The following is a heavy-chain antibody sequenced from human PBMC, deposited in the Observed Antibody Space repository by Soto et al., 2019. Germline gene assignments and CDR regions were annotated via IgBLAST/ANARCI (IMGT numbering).Heavy chain of an antibody. CDR2: ISYDESKK. J-gene: IGHJ4*02. Sequence: GGSLRLSCADSGFTFSSYAMHWVRQAPGKGLEWVAVISYDESKKYYAVSVKSRFTITRDNSKNTVNLQMNSLRAEDSALYYCARDYYYESSGYFYPGYWGQGTLVTVSS. D-gene: IGHD3-22*01. V-gene: IGHV3-30-3*01. CDR1: GFTFSSYA. CDR3: ARDYYYESSGYFYPGY.